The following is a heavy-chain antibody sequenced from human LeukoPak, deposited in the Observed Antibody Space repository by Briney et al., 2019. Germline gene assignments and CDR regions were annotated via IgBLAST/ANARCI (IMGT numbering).Heavy chain of an antibody. J-gene: IGHJ4*02. V-gene: IGHV3-33*08. Sequence: GRSLRLSCAASGFTFSSYAMHWVRQAPGKGLEWVAVIWYDGSNKYYADSVKGRFTISRDNSKNTLYLQMNSLRAEDTAVYYCARGGYSGYDWGDYWGQGTLVTVSS. CDR3: ARGGYSGYDWGDY. CDR2: IWYDGSNK. D-gene: IGHD5-12*01. CDR1: GFTFSSYA.